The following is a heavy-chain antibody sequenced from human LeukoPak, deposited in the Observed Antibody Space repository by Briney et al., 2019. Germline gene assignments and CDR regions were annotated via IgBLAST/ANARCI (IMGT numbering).Heavy chain of an antibody. D-gene: IGHD1-26*01. CDR2: ITNSGRST. V-gene: IGHV3-11*04. Sequence: PGGSLRLSCEASGVTFSNYFMCWICQAPGKGLEQVSYITNSGRSTNYADAGKGRFTSSRDNAKISVYLEMTDLRAEDTAFYYCAREASGNYHVFDSWGQGTLVTVSS. CDR1: GVTFSNYF. J-gene: IGHJ4*02. CDR3: AREASGNYHVFDS.